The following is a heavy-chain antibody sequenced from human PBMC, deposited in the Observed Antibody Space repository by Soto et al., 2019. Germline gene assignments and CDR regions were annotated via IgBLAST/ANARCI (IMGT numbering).Heavy chain of an antibody. J-gene: IGHJ6*02. CDR3: ARSVARLGYYYYAMDV. V-gene: IGHV4-34*01. Sequence: PSETLSLTCTVYGGSFSSYFWSWIRQPPGKGLEWIGEINHSGNTNYNPSLKSRVTISVDTSKNQLSLKLSSVTAADTAVYYCARSVARLGYYYYAMDVWGQGTTVT. CDR2: INHSGNT. CDR1: GGSFSSYF. D-gene: IGHD6-19*01.